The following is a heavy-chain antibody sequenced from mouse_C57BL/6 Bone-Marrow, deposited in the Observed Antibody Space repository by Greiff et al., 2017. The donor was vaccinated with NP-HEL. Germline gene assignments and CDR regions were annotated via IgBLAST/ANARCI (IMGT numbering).Heavy chain of an antibody. V-gene: IGHV1-15*01. Sequence: VKLQESGAELVRPGASVTLSCKASGYTFTDYEMHWVKQTPVHGLEWIGAIDPETGGTAYNQKFKGKAILTADKSSSTAYMELRSLTSEDSAVYYCTREGYDGYYVYFDYWGQGTTLTVSS. CDR2: IDPETGGT. CDR3: TREGYDGYYVYFDY. D-gene: IGHD2-3*01. J-gene: IGHJ2*01. CDR1: GYTFTDYE.